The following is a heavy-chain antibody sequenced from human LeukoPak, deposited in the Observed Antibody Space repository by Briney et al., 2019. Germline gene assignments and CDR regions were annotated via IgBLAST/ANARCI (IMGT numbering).Heavy chain of an antibody. V-gene: IGHV4-59*01. CDR1: GGSISSYY. J-gene: IGHJ4*02. Sequence: PSETLSLTCTVSGGSISSYYWSWIRQPPGKGLEWIGYVYNSGSTNYNPSLKGRVTISIDTSKNQFSLKLSSVTAADTAVYYCAGVLYTRWDYWGQGTLVTVSS. CDR3: AGVLYTRWDY. D-gene: IGHD2-15*01. CDR2: VYNSGST.